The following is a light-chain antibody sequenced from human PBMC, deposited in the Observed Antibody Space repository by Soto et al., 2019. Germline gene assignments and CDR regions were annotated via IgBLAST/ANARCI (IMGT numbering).Light chain of an antibody. V-gene: IGKV1-5*03. Sequence: DIQVTQSPSTLSASVGDRVTITCRASQTISSWLAWYQQKPGMAPKLLIYKASILQSGVPSRFSGSGSGTEFTLTISSLQPDDFATYYCQQYSRCSTFGQGTKVELK. CDR2: KAS. CDR3: QQYSRCST. CDR1: QTISSW. J-gene: IGKJ1*01.